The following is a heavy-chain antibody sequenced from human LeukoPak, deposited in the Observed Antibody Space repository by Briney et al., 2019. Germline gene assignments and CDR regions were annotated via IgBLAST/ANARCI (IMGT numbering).Heavy chain of an antibody. J-gene: IGHJ4*02. CDR3: ARDNPGYDYVWGSYRYGLYYFDY. CDR1: GGSISSSNYY. Sequence: SETLSLTCTVSGGSISSSNYYWGWIRQPPGKGLEWIGSIYYSGRTYYNPSLKSRVTISVDTSKNQFSLKLSSVTAADTAVYYCARDNPGYDYVWGSYRYGLYYFDYWGQGTLVTVSS. V-gene: IGHV4-39*07. CDR2: IYYSGRT. D-gene: IGHD3-16*02.